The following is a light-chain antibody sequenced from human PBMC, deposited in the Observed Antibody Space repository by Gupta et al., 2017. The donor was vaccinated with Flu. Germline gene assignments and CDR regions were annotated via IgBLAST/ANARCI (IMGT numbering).Light chain of an antibody. CDR3: QQYGSSPPWT. CDR1: QSVSNY. V-gene: IGKV3-20*01. CDR2: GAS. Sequence: GTRSLPPGEGATLSCRASQSVSNYLAWYQQKRGQAPRLLIYGASSRATGIPDRFSGRGSGTDFTLTISGLEPEDFAVYHCQQYGSSPPWTFGQGTKVEIK. J-gene: IGKJ1*01.